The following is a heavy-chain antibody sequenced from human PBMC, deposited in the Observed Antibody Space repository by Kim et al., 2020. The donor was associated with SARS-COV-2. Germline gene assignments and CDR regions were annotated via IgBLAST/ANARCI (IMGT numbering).Heavy chain of an antibody. Sequence: SETLSLTCAVYGVSFSGYYLSWVRQPPGKGLEWIGYINHSGSTNYNAALKRRLTISVNTYEKQFSLHLSSRTAADTAVYYCSRGPGYLSNWYGSRNWFDP. CDR1: GVSFSGYY. J-gene: IGHJ5*02. CDR2: INHSGST. CDR3: SRGPGYLSNWYGSRNWFDP. D-gene: IGHD6-13*01. V-gene: IGHV4-34*01.